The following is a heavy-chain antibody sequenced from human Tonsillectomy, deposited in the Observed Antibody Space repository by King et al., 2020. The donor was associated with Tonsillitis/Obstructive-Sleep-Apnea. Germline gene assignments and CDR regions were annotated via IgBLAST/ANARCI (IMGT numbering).Heavy chain of an antibody. D-gene: IGHD6-19*01. Sequence: VQLVESGGGLVQPGRSLRLSCAASGFTFDDYAMHWVRQAPGKGLEWVSGISWNSGSIGYADSVKGRFTISRDNAKNSLYLQMNSLRAEDTALYYCAKDGGVAGGLDYFDSWGQGTLVTVSS. CDR3: AKDGGVAGGLDYFDS. J-gene: IGHJ4*02. V-gene: IGHV3-9*01. CDR2: ISWNSGSI. CDR1: GFTFDDYA.